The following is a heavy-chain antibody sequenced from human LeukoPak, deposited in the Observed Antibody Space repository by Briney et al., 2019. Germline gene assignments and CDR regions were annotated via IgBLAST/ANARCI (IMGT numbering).Heavy chain of an antibody. D-gene: IGHD2-15*01. V-gene: IGHV3-23*01. CDR2: ISGSGGST. J-gene: IGHJ4*02. CDR1: GFTFSSYA. Sequence: GGSLRLSCAASGFTFSSYATSWVRQAPGKGLEWVSAISGSGGSTYYADSVKGRFTISRDNSKNTLYLQMNSLRVEDTAVYYCAKHVGVVAATSYYFDYWGQGTLVTVSS. CDR3: AKHVGVVAATSYYFDY.